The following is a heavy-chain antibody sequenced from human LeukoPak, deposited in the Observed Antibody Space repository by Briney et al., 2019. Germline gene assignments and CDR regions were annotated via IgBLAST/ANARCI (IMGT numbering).Heavy chain of an antibody. CDR3: AREDYYDSSGYPYFDY. Sequence: SETLSLTCTVSGGSISSGSYYWSWIRQPAGTGLEWTGRIYTSGSTNYNPSLKSRVTISVDTSKNQFSLKLSSVTAADTAVYYCAREDYYDSSGYPYFDYWGQGTLVTVSS. CDR1: GGSISSGSYY. D-gene: IGHD3-22*01. CDR2: IYTSGST. J-gene: IGHJ4*02. V-gene: IGHV4-61*02.